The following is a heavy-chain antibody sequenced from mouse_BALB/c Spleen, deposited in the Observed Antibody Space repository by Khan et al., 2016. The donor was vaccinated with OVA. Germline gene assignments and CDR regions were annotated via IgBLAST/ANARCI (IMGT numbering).Heavy chain of an antibody. CDR1: GYSITSDYA. CDR3: ARVYGGDFDY. J-gene: IGHJ2*01. V-gene: IGHV3-2*02. CDR2: ISYSGNT. Sequence: EVQLQESGPGLVKPSQSLSLTCTVTGYSITSDYAWNWIRQFPGNKLEWMGFISYSGNTNYNPSLKSRISITRDTSKNQFFLQLNSVTTEDTARYYCARVYGGDFDYWGQGTTLTVS. D-gene: IGHD1-1*01.